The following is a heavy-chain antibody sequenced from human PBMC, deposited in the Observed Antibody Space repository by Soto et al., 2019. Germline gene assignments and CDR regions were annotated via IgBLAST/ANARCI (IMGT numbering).Heavy chain of an antibody. CDR1: GFTFTNAW. V-gene: IGHV3-15*07. CDR2: IKSKTDGGTT. J-gene: IGHJ4*01. CDR3: TTDSYSTIIIVRFDY. D-gene: IGHD3-22*01. Sequence: GGSLRLSCAASGFTFTNAWINWVRQAPGKGLEWVGRIKSKTDGGTTDYAEPVKGRFAISRDDSNNMVYLQMNSLKIEDTAVYYCTTDSYSTIIIVRFDYLGHGPLVNVPS.